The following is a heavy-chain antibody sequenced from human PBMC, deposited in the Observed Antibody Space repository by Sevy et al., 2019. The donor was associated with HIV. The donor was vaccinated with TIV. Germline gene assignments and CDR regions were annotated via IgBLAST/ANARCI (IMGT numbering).Heavy chain of an antibody. CDR3: ARADLDSSTFFYYYGMDV. CDR1: GYTFTSYD. CDR2: MNPDSGKR. D-gene: IGHD6-13*01. Sequence: ASVKVSCKTSGYTFTSYDINWVRQATGQGLEWMGWMNPDSGKRGYAQKFQGRVTMTTNTSISTAYMEPRSLRSEDSAVYYCARADLDSSTFFYYYGMDVWGQGTTVTVSS. J-gene: IGHJ6*02. V-gene: IGHV1-8*01.